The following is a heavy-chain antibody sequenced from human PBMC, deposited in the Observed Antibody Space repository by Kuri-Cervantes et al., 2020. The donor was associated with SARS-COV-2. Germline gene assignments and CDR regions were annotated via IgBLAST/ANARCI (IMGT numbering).Heavy chain of an antibody. CDR2: ISWDGGST. J-gene: IGHJ4*02. CDR1: GFTFDDYT. D-gene: IGHD3-16*01. Sequence: LTCAASGFTFDDYTMHWVHQAPGKGLEWVSLISWDGGSTYYADSVKGRFTISRDNSKNPLYLQMNSLRTEDTALYYCAKDIFPHSFGGSSPDYWGQGTLVTVSS. V-gene: IGHV3-43*01. CDR3: AKDIFPHSFGGSSPDY.